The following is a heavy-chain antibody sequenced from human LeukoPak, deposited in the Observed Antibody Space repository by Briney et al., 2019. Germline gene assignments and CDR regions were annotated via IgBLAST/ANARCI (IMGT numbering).Heavy chain of an antibody. CDR3: ARGPPQLPNFSSTLDELYYFDY. V-gene: IGHV4-34*01. CDR2: INHSVST. J-gene: IGHJ4*02. CDR1: GGSFSGYY. D-gene: IGHD1-26*01. Sequence: SETLSLTCAVYGGSFSGYYWSWIREPPGNGLEWSGEINHSVSTNYNPSPKSRVTISVDTSKNQFSLKLSSVTAADTAVYYCARGPPQLPNFSSTLDELYYFDYWGQGTLVTVSS.